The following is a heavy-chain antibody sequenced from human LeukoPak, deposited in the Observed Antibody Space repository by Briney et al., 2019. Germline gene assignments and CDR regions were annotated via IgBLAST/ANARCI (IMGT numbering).Heavy chain of an antibody. CDR2: LYYSGST. CDR3: ARVPRDGYNFDY. D-gene: IGHD5-24*01. CDR1: GGSISSYY. V-gene: IGHV4-59*01. J-gene: IGHJ4*02. Sequence: RSETLSLTCTVSGGSISSYYWSWIRQPPGKGLEWIGYLYYSGSTNYNPSLKSRVTMSVDTSKNQVSLKLSSVTAADTAVYYCARVPRDGYNFDYWGQGTLVTVSS.